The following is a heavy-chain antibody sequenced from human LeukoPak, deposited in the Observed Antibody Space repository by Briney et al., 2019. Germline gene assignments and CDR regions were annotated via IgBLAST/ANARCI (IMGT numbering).Heavy chain of an antibody. CDR2: INHNGNVN. CDR1: GFTFSSYW. CDR3: ARGGGLGV. J-gene: IGHJ6*02. D-gene: IGHD3-16*01. Sequence: TGGSLRLSCAASGFTFSSYWMNWARQAPGKGLEWVASINHNGNVNYYVDSVKGRFTIPRDNAKNSLYLQMSNLRAEDTAVYFCARGGGLGVWGQGATVTVSS. V-gene: IGHV3-7*03.